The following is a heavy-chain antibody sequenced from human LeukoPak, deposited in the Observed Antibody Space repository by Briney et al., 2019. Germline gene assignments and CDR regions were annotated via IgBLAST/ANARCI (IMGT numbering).Heavy chain of an antibody. J-gene: IGHJ4*02. Sequence: SETLSLTCTVSGGSISSSSYYWGWIRQPPGKGLEWIGSIYYSGSTYYNPSLKSRVTISVDTSKNQFSLNLSSVTAADTAVYYCARVSYGGQFDYWGQGTLVTVSS. V-gene: IGHV4-39*07. CDR1: GGSISSSSYY. CDR2: IYYSGST. CDR3: ARVSYGGQFDY. D-gene: IGHD3-16*01.